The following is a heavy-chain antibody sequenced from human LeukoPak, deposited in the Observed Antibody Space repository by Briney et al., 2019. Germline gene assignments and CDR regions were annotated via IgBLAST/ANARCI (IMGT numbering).Heavy chain of an antibody. CDR3: AVGLKGPDAFDI. V-gene: IGHV1-69*13. CDR1: GYTFTSYG. Sequence: SVKVSCKASGYTFTSYGISWVRQAPGQGLEWMGGIIPIFGTANYAQKFQGRVTITADESTSTAYMELSSLRSEDTAVYYCAVGLKGPDAFDIWGQGTMVTVSS. J-gene: IGHJ3*02. D-gene: IGHD1-26*01. CDR2: IIPIFGTA.